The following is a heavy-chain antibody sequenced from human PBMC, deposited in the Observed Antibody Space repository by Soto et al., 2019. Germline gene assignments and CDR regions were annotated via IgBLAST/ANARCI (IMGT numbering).Heavy chain of an antibody. CDR3: ARGVPYYYGSGASGWFDP. V-gene: IGHV4-30-2*01. Sequence: PSETLSLTCAVSGGSISSGGYSWSWIRQPPGKGLEWIGEINHSGSTNYNPSLKSRVTISVDTSKNQFSLKLSSVTAADTAVYYCARGVPYYYGSGASGWFDPWGQGTLVTSPQ. D-gene: IGHD3-10*01. CDR2: INHSGST. J-gene: IGHJ5*02. CDR1: GGSISSGGYS.